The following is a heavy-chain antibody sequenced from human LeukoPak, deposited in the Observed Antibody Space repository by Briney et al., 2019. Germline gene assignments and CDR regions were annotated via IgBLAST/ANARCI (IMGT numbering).Heavy chain of an antibody. CDR1: GFTVSSNY. V-gene: IGHV3-15*01. Sequence: GGSLRLSCAASGFTVSSNYMSWVRQAPGKGLEWVGRIKSKTDGGTTDYAAPVKGRFTISRDDSKNTLYLQMNSLKTEDTAVYYCTVYSPIVGATTVDYWGQGTLVTVSS. CDR3: TVYSPIVGATTVDY. CDR2: IKSKTDGGTT. D-gene: IGHD1-26*01. J-gene: IGHJ4*02.